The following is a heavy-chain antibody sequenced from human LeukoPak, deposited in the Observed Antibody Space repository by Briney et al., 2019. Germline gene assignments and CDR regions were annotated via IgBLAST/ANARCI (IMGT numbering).Heavy chain of an antibody. CDR2: ISYDGSNK. D-gene: IGHD3-16*01. Sequence: GGSLRLSCAASGFTFSSYAMHWVRQAPGKGLEWVAVISYDGSNKYYADSVKGRFTISRDNAKNTLCLQMNSLRAEDTAVYYCAREFEATGFWALDYWGQGTLVTASS. CDR1: GFTFSSYA. J-gene: IGHJ4*02. V-gene: IGHV3-30-3*01. CDR3: AREFEATGFWALDY.